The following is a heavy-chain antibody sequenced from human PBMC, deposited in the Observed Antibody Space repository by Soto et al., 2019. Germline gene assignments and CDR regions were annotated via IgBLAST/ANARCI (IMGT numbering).Heavy chain of an antibody. J-gene: IGHJ4*02. D-gene: IGHD1-20*01. CDR1: SGSISSDDYF. Sequence: QVQLQESGPGLVKPSQTLSLTCTVSSGSISSDDYFWSWIRQPPGKGLEWIGYIDYSGSAYYSPYLKSRVNLSVDTSKTQFALKLRSVTEAQKAVYYCDSMTWRYYFDYWGQGYLVTDSS. CDR3: DSMTWRYYFDY. CDR2: IDYSGSA. V-gene: IGHV4-30-4*01.